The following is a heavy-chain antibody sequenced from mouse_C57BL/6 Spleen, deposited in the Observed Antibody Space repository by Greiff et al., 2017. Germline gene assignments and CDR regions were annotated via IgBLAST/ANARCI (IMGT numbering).Heavy chain of an antibody. D-gene: IGHD2-2*01. Sequence: EVKLQESVAELVRPGASVKLSCTASGFNIKNTYMHWVKQRPEQGLEWIGRIDPANGNTKYAPKFQGKATITADTSSNTAYLQLSSLTSEDTAIYYCAIIDGYDGGYYFDYWGQGTTLTVSS. J-gene: IGHJ2*01. CDR2: IDPANGNT. CDR1: GFNIKNTY. CDR3: AIIDGYDGGYYFDY. V-gene: IGHV14-3*01.